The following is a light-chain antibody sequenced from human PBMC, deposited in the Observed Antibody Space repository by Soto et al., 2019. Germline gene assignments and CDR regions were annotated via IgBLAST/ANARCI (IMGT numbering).Light chain of an antibody. CDR3: QQYYSTPQT. J-gene: IGKJ1*01. Sequence: DIVMTQSPDSLAVSLGERATINCKSSQSVLYSSNNKNYLAWYQQKPGQPPKLLIYWASTRESGVPGRFSGSGCGTDFTLTISSLQAEDVAVYYCQQYYSTPQTFGQGTKVEIK. V-gene: IGKV4-1*01. CDR2: WAS. CDR1: QSVLYSSNNKNY.